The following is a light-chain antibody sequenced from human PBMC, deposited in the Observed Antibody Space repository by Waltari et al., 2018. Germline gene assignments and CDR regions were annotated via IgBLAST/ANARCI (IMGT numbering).Light chain of an antibody. J-gene: IGLJ1*01. Sequence: QSALTQPASVSGSPGQSITISCTGTSSDVGTYNLVSWYQQHPGKAPKLMIYEVTKRPSGVSSRFSASRSGNTASLTISGLQAEDEADYYCCSYNDGPYVFVTGTKVTVL. CDR3: CSYNDGPYV. CDR1: SSDVGTYNL. V-gene: IGLV2-23*02. CDR2: EVT.